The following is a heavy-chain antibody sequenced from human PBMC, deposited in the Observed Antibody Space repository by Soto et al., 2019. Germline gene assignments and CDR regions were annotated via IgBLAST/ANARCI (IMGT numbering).Heavy chain of an antibody. CDR3: ASHQYYDFGSGYYGIHQYGIDV. CDR2: INPSGGST. V-gene: IGHV1-46*01. CDR1: GYTFTSYY. J-gene: IGHJ6*02. Sequence: ASVKFSCTSSGYTFTSYYMHWVRQAPGQGLEWMGIINPSGGSTSYAQKFQGRVTMTRDTSTSTVYMELSSLRSEDTAVYYCASHQYYDFGSGYYGIHQYGIDVWGQGQTVTGSS. D-gene: IGHD3-3*01.